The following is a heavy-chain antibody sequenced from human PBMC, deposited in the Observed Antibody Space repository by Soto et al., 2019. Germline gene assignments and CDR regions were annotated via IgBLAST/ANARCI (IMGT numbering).Heavy chain of an antibody. D-gene: IGHD6-19*01. CDR1: GYTFSNYG. J-gene: IGHJ6*02. Sequence: QVQLVQSGAEVKKPGASVTVSCKTSGYTFSNYGIDWVRQAPGQGLEWMGWISGYNGNTNYAQTVQGRVTMTTDTSTGTVYMERRSLKSDDTAIYYCSRFIMVGGWFDPNYYHGIDVWGQGTTVTVSS. V-gene: IGHV1-18*01. CDR2: ISGYNGNT. CDR3: SRFIMVGGWFDPNYYHGIDV.